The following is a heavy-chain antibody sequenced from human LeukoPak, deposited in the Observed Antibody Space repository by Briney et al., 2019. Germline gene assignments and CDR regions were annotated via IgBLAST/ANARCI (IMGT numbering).Heavy chain of an antibody. V-gene: IGHV3-66*01. CDR1: GFTVSSNY. Sequence: GGSLRLSCAASGFTVSSNYMSWVRQAPGKGLEWVSVIYCGGSTYYADSVKGRFTISRDNSKNTLYLQMNSLRAEDTAVYYCARDSDYGDYYYGMDVWGQGTTVTVSS. D-gene: IGHD4-17*01. CDR3: ARDSDYGDYYYGMDV. J-gene: IGHJ6*02. CDR2: IYCGGST.